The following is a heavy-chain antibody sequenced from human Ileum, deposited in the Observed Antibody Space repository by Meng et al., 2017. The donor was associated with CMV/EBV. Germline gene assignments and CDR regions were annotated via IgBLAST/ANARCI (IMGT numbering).Heavy chain of an antibody. J-gene: IGHJ4*02. CDR3: ARGTLWWFTDY. Sequence: CSVSNGSVSSADSYWTLSRHPPGKGLEYIGYIHHSGNTHYNPALRGRVSMSVDTSGNQFSLKLNSVSAADTAVYYCARGTLWWFTDYWGQGTLVTVSS. D-gene: IGHD2-8*02. CDR1: NGSVSSADSY. V-gene: IGHV4-30-4*08. CDR2: IHHSGNT.